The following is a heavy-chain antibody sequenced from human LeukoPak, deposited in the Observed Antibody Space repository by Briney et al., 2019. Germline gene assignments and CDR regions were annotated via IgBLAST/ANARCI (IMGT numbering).Heavy chain of an antibody. D-gene: IGHD4-17*01. Sequence: GASVKVSCKASGGTFSSYAISWVRQAPGQGLEWMGRIIPILGIANYAQKFQGRVTITADKSTSTAYMELSSLRSEDTAVYYCAREVHGDYVSDIWGQGTMVTVSS. J-gene: IGHJ3*02. CDR2: IIPILGIA. CDR1: GGTFSSYA. CDR3: AREVHGDYVSDI. V-gene: IGHV1-69*04.